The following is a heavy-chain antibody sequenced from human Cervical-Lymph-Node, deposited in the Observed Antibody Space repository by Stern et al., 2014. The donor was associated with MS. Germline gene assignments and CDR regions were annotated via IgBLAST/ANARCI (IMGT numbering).Heavy chain of an antibody. D-gene: IGHD2-2*01. CDR1: GFSLSTSGAG. Sequence: QVPLKESGPTLVKPTQTLTLTCTFSGFSLSTSGAGVGWIRQPPGKALEWLAFIYWDDSKRYSPSLKNRLTITKDASKNQVVLTMNNMDPVDTATFYCATHAPGVVPAALDYWGQGTLVTVS. V-gene: IGHV2-5*02. J-gene: IGHJ4*02. CDR3: ATHAPGVVPAALDY. CDR2: IYWDDSK.